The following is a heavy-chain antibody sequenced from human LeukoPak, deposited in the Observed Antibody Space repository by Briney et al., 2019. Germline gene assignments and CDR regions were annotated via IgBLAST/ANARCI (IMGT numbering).Heavy chain of an antibody. V-gene: IGHV4-4*07. J-gene: IGHJ5*02. CDR2: IYASGST. Sequence: PSETLSLTCTVSDGSINSYFWSWIRQPAGKGLQYIGRIYASGSTNYNPSLQNRVSISVDTSENQFSLKLIFVPAADTTVFYCARLLVVESRFDPWGQGTLVTVSS. CDR1: DGSINSYF. D-gene: IGHD2-15*01. CDR3: ARLLVVESRFDP.